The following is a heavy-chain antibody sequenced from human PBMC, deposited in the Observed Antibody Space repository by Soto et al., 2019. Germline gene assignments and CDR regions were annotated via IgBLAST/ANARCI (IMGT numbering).Heavy chain of an antibody. CDR1: GGNFRRYA. V-gene: IGHV1-69*13. Sequence: SVKVSCKASGGNFRRYAISWVRQAPGQGLEWMGGILPIFGSPSHAQKFRDRVTITADESTSTAYLGLTSLTSDDTAIYYCVFGDCTSSSCSYYFYGLDVWGQGTTVTVSS. CDR2: ILPIFGSP. J-gene: IGHJ6*02. D-gene: IGHD2-2*01. CDR3: VFGDCTSSSCSYYFYGLDV.